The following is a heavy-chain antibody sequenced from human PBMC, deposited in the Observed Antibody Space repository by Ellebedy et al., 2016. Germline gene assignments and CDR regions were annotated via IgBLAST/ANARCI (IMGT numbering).Heavy chain of an antibody. V-gene: IGHV1-18*01. CDR1: GYTFTSYG. CDR3: AREVIGADGIQPNYDS. J-gene: IGHJ4*02. Sequence: ASVKVSCKASGYTFTSYGISWVRQAPGQGLEWMGWISAYNGNTNYAQKLQGRVTMTTDTSTSTAYMELRSLRSDDTAVYYCAREVIGADGIQPNYDSWGQGSLVTVSS. CDR2: ISAYNGNT. D-gene: IGHD6-13*01.